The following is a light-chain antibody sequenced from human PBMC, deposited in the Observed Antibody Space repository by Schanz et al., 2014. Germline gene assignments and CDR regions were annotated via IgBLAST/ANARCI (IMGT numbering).Light chain of an antibody. CDR3: QQYHDWPPLT. J-gene: IGKJ4*01. V-gene: IGKV3-15*01. Sequence: EIVMTQSPGTLSVSPGEGATLSCRASQSIKSQLAWYQQKPGQAPRLLISGASARATGIPARFSGSGSGTEFTLTISSLQSEDFAVYYCQQYHDWPPLTFGGGTKVEIK. CDR2: GAS. CDR1: QSIKSQ.